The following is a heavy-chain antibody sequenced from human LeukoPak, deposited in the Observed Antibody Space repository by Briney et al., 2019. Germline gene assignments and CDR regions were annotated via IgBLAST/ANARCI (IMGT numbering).Heavy chain of an antibody. CDR1: GFTFSNFA. CDR2: ISSSGGST. CDR3: SNYVGRIGAFDI. V-gene: IGHV3-23*01. D-gene: IGHD4-11*01. Sequence: GGSLRLSCAASGFTFSNFAMSWVRQAPGKGLEWVSTISSSGGSTYYADSVKGRFTISRDNSKNTLHLQMDSLRAEDTAVEVRSNYVGRIGAFDIWGQGTMVTVSS. J-gene: IGHJ3*02.